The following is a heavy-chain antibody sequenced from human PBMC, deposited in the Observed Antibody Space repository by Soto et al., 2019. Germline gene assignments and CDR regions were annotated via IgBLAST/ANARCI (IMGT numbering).Heavy chain of an antibody. CDR2: LIPIFGTA. CDR1: GGTFSSYA. Sequence: QVQLVQSGAEVKKPGSSVKVSCKASGGTFSSYAISWVRQAPGQGLEWRGGLIPIFGTANYAQKFQGRVTITADESTSTAYMELSRLRSEDTAVYYCARGIRGPAAICNWFDPWGQGTLVTVSS. CDR3: ARGIRGPAAICNWFDP. J-gene: IGHJ5*02. V-gene: IGHV1-69*01. D-gene: IGHD2-2*01.